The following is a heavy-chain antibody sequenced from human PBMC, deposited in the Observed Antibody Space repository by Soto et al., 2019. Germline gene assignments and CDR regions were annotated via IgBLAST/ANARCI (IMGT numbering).Heavy chain of an antibody. Sequence: QVQPQESGPGLVQPAGTLSLTCTVSGGSVTSRNWWIWVRQPPGKGLEWIGAIHHSGTTDYNPSLKSRATISVDKSKNHFSLRLTSVTAADTALYYCARQELELDWFDPWGQGTLVSVSS. V-gene: IGHV4-4*02. D-gene: IGHD1-7*01. CDR2: IHHSGTT. J-gene: IGHJ5*02. CDR3: ARQELELDWFDP. CDR1: GGSVTSRNW.